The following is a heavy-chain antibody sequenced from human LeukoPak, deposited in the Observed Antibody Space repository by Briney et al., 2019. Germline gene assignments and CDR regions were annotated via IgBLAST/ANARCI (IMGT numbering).Heavy chain of an antibody. CDR1: GFTFDDYA. Sequence: GGSLRLSCAASGFTFDDYAMHWVRQVPGKGLEWVSGISWNSVNIGYADSVKGRFTISRDNAKNSLYLQMNSLRAEDTAVYYCARDPRPHYYDSSGYYSTLNYYYYMDVWGKGTTVTVSS. CDR3: ARDPRPHYYDSSGYYSTLNYYYYMDV. D-gene: IGHD3-22*01. J-gene: IGHJ6*03. V-gene: IGHV3-9*01. CDR2: ISWNSVNI.